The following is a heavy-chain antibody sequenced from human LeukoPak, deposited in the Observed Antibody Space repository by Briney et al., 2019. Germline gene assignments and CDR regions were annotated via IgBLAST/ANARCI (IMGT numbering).Heavy chain of an antibody. CDR3: ATEKFYSGSYRGGDAFDI. CDR1: GYTLTELS. D-gene: IGHD1-26*01. J-gene: IGHJ3*02. Sequence: ASVKVSCKVSGYTLTELSMHWVRQAPGEGLEWMGGFDPEDGETIYAQKFQGRVTMTEDTSTDTAYMELSSLRSEDTAVYYCATEKFYSGSYRGGDAFDIWGQGTMVTVSS. CDR2: FDPEDGET. V-gene: IGHV1-24*01.